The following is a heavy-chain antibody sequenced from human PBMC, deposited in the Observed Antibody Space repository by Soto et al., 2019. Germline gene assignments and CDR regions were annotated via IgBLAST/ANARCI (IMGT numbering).Heavy chain of an antibody. CDR2: ISSSSSTI. CDR1: GFTFSSYS. J-gene: IGHJ6*02. V-gene: IGHV3-48*01. CDR3: AGGPYYYYGMDV. Sequence: GGSLRLSCAASGFTFSSYSMNWVRQAPGKGLEWVSYISSSSSTIYYADSVKGRFTIARDNAKNSLYLQMNSLRAEDTAVYYCAGGPYYYYGMDVWGQGTTVTVSS. D-gene: IGHD3-16*01.